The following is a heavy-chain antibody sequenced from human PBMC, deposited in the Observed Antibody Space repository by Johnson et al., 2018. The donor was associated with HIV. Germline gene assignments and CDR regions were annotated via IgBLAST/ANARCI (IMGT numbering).Heavy chain of an antibody. CDR2: IKQDGTEK. CDR3: ARDGLAANAFDT. CDR1: GFTVSSNY. Sequence: VQLVESGGGLIQPGGSLRLSCAASGFTVSSNYMSWVRQAPGKGLEWVANIKQDGTEKYYVDSVKGRFTISRDNAKNSLYLQMNRLRAEDTAVYYCARDGLAANAFDTWGQGTMVTVSS. J-gene: IGHJ3*02. V-gene: IGHV3-7*01. D-gene: IGHD3/OR15-3a*01.